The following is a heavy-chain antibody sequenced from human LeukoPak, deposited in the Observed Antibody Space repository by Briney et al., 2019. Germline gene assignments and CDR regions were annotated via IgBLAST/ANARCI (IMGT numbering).Heavy chain of an antibody. CDR3: ARDAARG. V-gene: IGHV3-7*03. J-gene: IGHJ4*02. CDR1: GFTLSSYW. Sequence: GSLRLSCAASGFTLSSYWMSWVRQAPGKGLEWVANIKQDGSEKYYVDSVKGRFTISRDNAKNSLYLQMNSLRAEDTAVYYCARDAARGWGQGTLVTVSS. CDR2: IKQDGSEK. D-gene: IGHD5-12*01.